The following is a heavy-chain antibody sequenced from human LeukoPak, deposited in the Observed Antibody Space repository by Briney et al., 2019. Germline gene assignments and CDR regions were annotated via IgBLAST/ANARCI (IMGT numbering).Heavy chain of an antibody. J-gene: IGHJ4*02. CDR2: IYPADSDT. CDR1: GYIFTNYW. CDR3: AADQDNLRKRYWGLDY. Sequence: GESLKISCQVSGYIFTNYWIGWVRQMPGKGLESMGLIYPADSDTTYSPSFQGQVTISVDKSTSTVSLQWSSLRASDTAMYYCAADQDNLRKRYWGLDYWGQGTLVTVSS. V-gene: IGHV5-51*01. D-gene: IGHD2-15*01.